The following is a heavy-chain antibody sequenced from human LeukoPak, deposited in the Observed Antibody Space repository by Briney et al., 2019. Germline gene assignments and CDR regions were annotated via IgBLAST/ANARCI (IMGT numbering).Heavy chain of an antibody. CDR3: ARDREYCSSSSCYASYRFDY. CDR1: GYTFTGYY. CDR2: INPNSGGT. J-gene: IGHJ4*02. Sequence: ASVKVSCKASGYTFTGYYMHWVRQAPGQGLEWMGWINPNSGGTNYAQKFQGRVTMTRDTSISTAYMEVSRLRSDGTAVYYCARDREYCSSSSCYASYRFDYWGQGTLVTVSS. D-gene: IGHD2-2*01. V-gene: IGHV1-2*02.